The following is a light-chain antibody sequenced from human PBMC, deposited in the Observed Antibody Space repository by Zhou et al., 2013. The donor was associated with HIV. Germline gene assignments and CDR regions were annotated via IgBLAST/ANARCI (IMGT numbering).Light chain of an antibody. Sequence: DIQMTQSPSSLSASVGDRVTISCRASQSIDSYVNWYQQRPGKAPKLLIYSASSLQSGVPSRFSGSGSGTDFTLTISSLQPEDFAIYYCQQSYSDRWSFGPGTKVDF. J-gene: IGKJ3*01. CDR1: QSIDSY. CDR3: QQSYSDRWS. CDR2: SAS. V-gene: IGKV1-39*01.